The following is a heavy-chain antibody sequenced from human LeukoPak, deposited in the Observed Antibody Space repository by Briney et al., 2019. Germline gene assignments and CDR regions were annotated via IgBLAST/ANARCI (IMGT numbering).Heavy chain of an antibody. CDR1: GFTFSGFA. CDR2: IYSGGST. J-gene: IGHJ4*02. V-gene: IGHV3-66*01. CDR3: ASPTEADDY. Sequence: GGSLRLSCAASGFTFSGFAMSWVRRTPGKGLEWVSVIYSGGSTYYADSVKGRFTISRDNSKNTLYLQMNSLRAEDTAVYYCASPTEADDYWGQGTLVTVSS.